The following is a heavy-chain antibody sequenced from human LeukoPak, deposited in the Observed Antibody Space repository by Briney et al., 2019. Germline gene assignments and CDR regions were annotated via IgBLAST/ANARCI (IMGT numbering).Heavy chain of an antibody. V-gene: IGHV5-51*01. Sequence: GESLKISCKGSGYSFTSYWIGWVRQMPGKGLEWMGIIDPGDSDTRYSPSFQGQVTISADKSISTAYLQWSSLKASDTAMYYCASHGDSSSHRGYYYYYYYMDVWGKGTTVTVSS. CDR3: ASHGDSSSHRGYYYYYYYMDV. CDR1: GYSFTSYW. CDR2: IDPGDSDT. J-gene: IGHJ6*03. D-gene: IGHD6-6*01.